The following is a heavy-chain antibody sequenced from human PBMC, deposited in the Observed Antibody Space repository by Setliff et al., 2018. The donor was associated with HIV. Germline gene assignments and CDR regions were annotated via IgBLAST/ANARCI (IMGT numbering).Heavy chain of an antibody. J-gene: IGHJ4*02. CDR3: ARSSYYDVNSPFDY. CDR2: IIPIFGTA. D-gene: IGHD3-16*01. V-gene: IGHV1-69*05. CDR1: GGTFSSYA. Sequence: ASVKVSCKASGGTFSSYAISWVRQAPGQGLEWMGGIIPIFGTANYAQKFQGRVTITTDESTSTAYMELSSLRSEDTAVYYCARSSYYDVNSPFDYWGQGTRVTVSS.